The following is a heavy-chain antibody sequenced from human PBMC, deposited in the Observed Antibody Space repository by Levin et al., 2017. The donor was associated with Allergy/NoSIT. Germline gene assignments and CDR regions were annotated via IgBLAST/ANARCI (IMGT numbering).Heavy chain of an antibody. D-gene: IGHD5-12*01. J-gene: IGHJ6*03. V-gene: IGHV1-2*06. CDR2: INPNSGAT. CDR1: GYTFTDYY. CDR3: ARDQAGSGSDWSYFFYMDV. Sequence: VASVKVSCTASGYTFTDYYMDWVRQAPGQGLEWLGRINPNSGATSSARKFQDRVTMTRDTSTSTVYMELSSLTSDDTAVYYCARDQAGSGSDWSYFFYMDVWGKGTTVTVSS.